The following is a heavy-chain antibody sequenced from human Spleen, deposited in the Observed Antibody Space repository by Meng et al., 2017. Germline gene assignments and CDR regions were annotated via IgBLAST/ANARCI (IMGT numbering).Heavy chain of an antibody. CDR1: GYTFTSYG. D-gene: IGHD3-10*01. CDR2: ISGYSGNT. CDR3: ARTVWLGELSLIDY. Sequence: ASVKVSCKASGYTFTSYGISWVRQAPGQGLEWMGWISGYSGNTDYAQSLQGRVTMTTDTSTNTGYMELRSLRSDDTAVYYCARTVWLGELSLIDYWGQGTLVTVSS. V-gene: IGHV1-18*01. J-gene: IGHJ4*02.